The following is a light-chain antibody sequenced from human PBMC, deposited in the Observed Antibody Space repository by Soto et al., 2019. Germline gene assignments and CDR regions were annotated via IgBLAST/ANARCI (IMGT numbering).Light chain of an antibody. J-gene: IGKJ1*01. V-gene: IGKV1-5*03. CDR2: KAS. CDR1: QTISSW. Sequence: DIQMTQSPSTLSGSVGDRVTITCRASQTISSWLAWYQQKPGKAPKLLIYKASTLKSGVPSRFSGSGSGTEFTLSISSVQPDDFATYDCQHYNSYSEAFGQGTKV. CDR3: QHYNSYSEA.